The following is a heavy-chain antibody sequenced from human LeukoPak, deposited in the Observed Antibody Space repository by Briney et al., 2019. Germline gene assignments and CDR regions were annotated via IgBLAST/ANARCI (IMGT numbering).Heavy chain of an antibody. Sequence: PGGSLRLSCAASGFTFSSYWMSWVRQAPGKGLEWVSSISSSSSYIYYADSVKGRFTISRDNAKSSLYLQMNSLRAEDTAVYYCARSFYVVGFLYGMDVWGQGTTVTVSS. CDR3: ARSFYVVGFLYGMDV. J-gene: IGHJ6*02. CDR2: ISSSSSYI. D-gene: IGHD2-2*01. CDR1: GFTFSSYW. V-gene: IGHV3-21*01.